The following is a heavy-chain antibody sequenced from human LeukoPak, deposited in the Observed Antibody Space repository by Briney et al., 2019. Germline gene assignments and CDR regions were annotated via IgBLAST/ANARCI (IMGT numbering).Heavy chain of an antibody. CDR1: GFTFSSYW. CDR2: INNDESHT. V-gene: IGHV3-74*01. D-gene: IGHD3-22*01. CDR3: AMGPYYYDSSGYYY. Sequence: PGGSLRLSCAASGFTFSSYWMHWVRQAPGKGLVWVSRINNDESHTTYADSAKGRFTISRDNAKNTLYLQMNSLRAKDTAVYYCAMGPYYYDSSGYYYWGQGTLVTVSS. J-gene: IGHJ4*02.